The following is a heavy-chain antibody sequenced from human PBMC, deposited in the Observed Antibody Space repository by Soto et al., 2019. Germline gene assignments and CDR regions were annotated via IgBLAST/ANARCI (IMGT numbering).Heavy chain of an antibody. J-gene: IGHJ5*02. CDR3: ARDRYYGSGSYPNWFDP. CDR2: INPSGGST. Sequence: ASVKVSCKASGYTFTSYYMHWVRQAPGQGLEWMGIINPSGGSTSYAQKLQGRVTMTRDTSTSTVYMELSSLRSEDTAVFYCARDRYYGSGSYPNWFDPWGQGTLVTVSS. D-gene: IGHD3-10*01. CDR1: GYTFTSYY. V-gene: IGHV1-46*03.